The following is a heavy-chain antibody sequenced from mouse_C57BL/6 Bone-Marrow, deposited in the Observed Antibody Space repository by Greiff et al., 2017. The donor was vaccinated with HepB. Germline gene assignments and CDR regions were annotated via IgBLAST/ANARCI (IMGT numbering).Heavy chain of an antibody. J-gene: IGHJ2*01. D-gene: IGHD3-2*02. CDR1: GYTFTSYW. V-gene: IGHV1-52*01. CDR3: ARLDSSGYGY. CDR2: IDPSDSET. Sequence: QVQLKQPEAELVRPGSSVKLSCKASGYTFTSYWMHWVKQRPIQGLEWIGNIDPSDSETHYNQKFKDKATLTVDKSSSTAYMQLSSLTSEDSAVYYCARLDSSGYGYWGQGTTLTVSS.